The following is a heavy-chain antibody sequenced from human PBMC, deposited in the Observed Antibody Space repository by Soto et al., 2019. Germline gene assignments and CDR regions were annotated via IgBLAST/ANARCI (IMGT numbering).Heavy chain of an antibody. Sequence: EVQLLESGGFLVQPGGSLRLSCAASGFSFSNYAMNWVRQAPGKGLEWVSGISGSGNRTYYADSVKGRFTVSRDNSKNTLYLQLNSLPAVDTAVYYCAKGSLVVVLPATSQYYYMDVWGIGTTVTVSS. CDR2: ISGSGNRT. J-gene: IGHJ6*03. CDR3: AKGSLVVVLPATSQYYYMDV. CDR1: GFSFSNYA. D-gene: IGHD2-15*01. V-gene: IGHV3-23*01.